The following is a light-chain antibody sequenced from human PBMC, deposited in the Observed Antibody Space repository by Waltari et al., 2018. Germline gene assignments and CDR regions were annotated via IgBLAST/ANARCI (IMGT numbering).Light chain of an antibody. V-gene: IGLV3-21*02. CDR1: NIGSKT. CDR3: QVWDTTNDHVV. J-gene: IGLJ2*01. CDR2: DDG. Sequence: SYVLTQSPSVSVAPGQTASITCGGNNIGSKTGHWYQQKPGQAPVVVVYDDGVRPSGIPDRFFGYNSENTATLTISMVEAGDEADYYCQVWDTTNDHVVFGGGTKMTVL.